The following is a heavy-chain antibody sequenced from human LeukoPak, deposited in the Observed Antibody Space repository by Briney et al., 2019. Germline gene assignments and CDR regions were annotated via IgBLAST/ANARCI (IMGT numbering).Heavy chain of an antibody. CDR3: AREGQQLCIDY. V-gene: IGHV3-48*04. Sequence: PGGSLRLSCAASGFTFSSYSMNWVRQAPGKGLEWVSYISTSGSNIYYADSVKGRFTISRDYARNSLYLQMNSLRVEDTAVYYCAREGQQLCIDYWGQGTLVTVSS. CDR1: GFTFSSYS. J-gene: IGHJ4*02. CDR2: ISTSGSNI. D-gene: IGHD6-13*01.